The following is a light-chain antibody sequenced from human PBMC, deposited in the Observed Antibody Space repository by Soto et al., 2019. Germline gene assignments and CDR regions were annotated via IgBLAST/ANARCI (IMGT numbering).Light chain of an antibody. J-gene: IGLJ2*01. Sequence: QSALTQPPSASWSPGQSVTISCAGTSSDVGGYNYVSWYQQHPGKAPKLMIYEVSKRPSGVPDRFSGSKSGNTASLTVSGLQAEDEADYYFSSYAGSNNVVFGGGTKVTVL. CDR1: SSDVGGYNY. V-gene: IGLV2-8*01. CDR2: EVS. CDR3: SSYAGSNNVV.